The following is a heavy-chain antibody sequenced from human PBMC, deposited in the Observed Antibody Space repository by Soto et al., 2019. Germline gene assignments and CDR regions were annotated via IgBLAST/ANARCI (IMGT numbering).Heavy chain of an antibody. CDR2: ISAYNGNT. CDR3: ARVSGYYYGEDYYGMDV. Sequence: ASVKVSCKASGYTFTSYGISWVRQAPGQGLEWMGWISAYNGNTNYAQKLQGRVTITTDTSTSTAYMELRSLRSDDTAVYYCARVSGYYYGEDYYGMDVWGQGTTVTVSS. D-gene: IGHD3-22*01. CDR1: GYTFTSYG. V-gene: IGHV1-18*01. J-gene: IGHJ6*02.